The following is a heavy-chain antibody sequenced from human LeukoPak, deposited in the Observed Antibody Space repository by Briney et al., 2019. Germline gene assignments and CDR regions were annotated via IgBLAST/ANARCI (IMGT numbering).Heavy chain of an antibody. CDR3: VKSSSSSGPNCFDP. V-gene: IGHV3-64D*06. D-gene: IGHD6-13*01. CDR2: ITANGDIT. J-gene: IGHJ5*02. Sequence: HSGGSLRLSCAASGFTFSSFAMHWVRQAPGKGLEYISSITANGDITYYTDSVRGRFTISRDNSKSTMYLQMGSLRTEDTAVYYCVKSSSSSGPNCFDPWGQGALVSISS. CDR1: GFTFSSFA.